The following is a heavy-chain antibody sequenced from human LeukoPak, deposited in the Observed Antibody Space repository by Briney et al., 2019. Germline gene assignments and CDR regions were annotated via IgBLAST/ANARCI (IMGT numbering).Heavy chain of an antibody. J-gene: IGHJ5*02. CDR1: GGSISSYY. Sequence: SETLSLTCSVSGGSISSYYWSWIRQPPGKGLEWIGYIYYSGSGNYNPSLRSRVTMSVDTSRNQFSLNLDSVTAADTAVYYCVRDWGNYYDPPAPARWFDPWGQGTLVIVSS. CDR2: IYYSGSG. V-gene: IGHV4-59*01. D-gene: IGHD3-22*01. CDR3: VRDWGNYYDPPAPARWFDP.